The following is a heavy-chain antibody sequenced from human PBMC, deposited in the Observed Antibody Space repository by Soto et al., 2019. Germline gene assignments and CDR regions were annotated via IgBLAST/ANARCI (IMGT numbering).Heavy chain of an antibody. CDR2: IYYSGST. Sequence: LALTLNGFGWSNRLCGYYWKWNRQHAGTGLEWIGYIYYSGSTYYNPSLKSRIAISLDTSKNQFSLSLSSVTAADTAVYYCVTDNAWGLLISYWGQGTLGT. J-gene: IGHJ4*02. CDR3: VTDNAWGLLISY. V-gene: IGHV4-31*02. CDR1: GWSNRLCGYY. D-gene: IGHD3-16*01.